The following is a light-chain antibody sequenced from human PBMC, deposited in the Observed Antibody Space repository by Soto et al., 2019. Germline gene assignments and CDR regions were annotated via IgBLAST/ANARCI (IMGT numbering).Light chain of an antibody. CDR3: QQYKNWLTWT. CDR1: QSVNSN. J-gene: IGKJ1*01. Sequence: EIVMTQSPATLSVPPGERATLSCRASQSVNSNLAWYQHKPGQAPRLLIYDASTRATGIPARFSGSGSGTEFTLTISSLQSEDVAVDYCQQYKNWLTWTFGQGTKVEVK. V-gene: IGKV3-15*01. CDR2: DAS.